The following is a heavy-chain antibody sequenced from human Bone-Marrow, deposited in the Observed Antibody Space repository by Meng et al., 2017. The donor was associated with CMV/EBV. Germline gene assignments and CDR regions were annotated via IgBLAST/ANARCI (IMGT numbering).Heavy chain of an antibody. V-gene: IGHV3-66*02. CDR3: ARGWLADP. D-gene: IGHD5-24*01. Sequence: GGSLRLSCTASGFTFSSYAMSWVRQAPGKGLEWVSVVHSGGNTNYADSVKGRFTISRDTSKNTLYLQMNSLRVEDTGVYYCARGWLADPWGQGTRVTVSS. CDR1: GFTFSSYA. CDR2: VHSGGNT. J-gene: IGHJ5*02.